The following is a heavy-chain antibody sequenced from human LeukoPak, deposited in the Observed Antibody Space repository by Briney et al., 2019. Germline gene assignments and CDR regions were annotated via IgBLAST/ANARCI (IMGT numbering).Heavy chain of an antibody. V-gene: IGHV3-48*04. J-gene: IGHJ4*01. CDR2: ISSSSSTI. CDR3: ATYGSGSGTFFDS. Sequence: GGSLRLSCAASGFTFSSYSMNWVRQAPGNGLEWVSYISSSSSTIYYADSVKGRFTISRDNAKNSLYLQMNSLRAEDTALYYCATYGSGSGTFFDSWGQGTLVTVSS. D-gene: IGHD3-10*01. CDR1: GFTFSSYS.